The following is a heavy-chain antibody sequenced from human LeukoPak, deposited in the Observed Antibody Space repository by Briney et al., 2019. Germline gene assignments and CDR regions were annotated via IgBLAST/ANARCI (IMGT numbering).Heavy chain of an antibody. Sequence: GGSLRLSCAASGFTFSSYGMHWVRQAPGKGLEWVANIKQDGSEKYYVDSVKGRFTISRDNAKNSLYLQMNSLRAEDTAVYYCARKSKSYDAFDIWGQGTMVTVSS. V-gene: IGHV3-7*01. D-gene: IGHD3-10*01. J-gene: IGHJ3*02. CDR2: IKQDGSEK. CDR3: ARKSKSYDAFDI. CDR1: GFTFSSYG.